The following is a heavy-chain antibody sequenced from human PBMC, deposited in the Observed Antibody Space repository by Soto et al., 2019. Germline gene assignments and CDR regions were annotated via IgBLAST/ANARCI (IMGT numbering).Heavy chain of an antibody. Sequence: LRLSCAVSGFTFSSYGMHWVRQAPGKGLEWVAVISYDGSNKYYADSVKGRFTISRDNSKNTLYLQMNSLRAEDTAVYYCAKDQGLLMVYAILDYWGQGTLVTVSS. CDR1: GFTFSSYG. J-gene: IGHJ4*02. CDR2: ISYDGSNK. CDR3: AKDQGLLMVYAILDY. D-gene: IGHD2-8*01. V-gene: IGHV3-30*18.